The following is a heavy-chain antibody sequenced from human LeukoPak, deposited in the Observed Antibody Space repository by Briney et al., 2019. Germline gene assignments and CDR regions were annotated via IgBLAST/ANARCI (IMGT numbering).Heavy chain of an antibody. CDR3: ARDALPWYYSGWYPNWFDS. CDR2: SSSHNGNT. V-gene: IGHV1-18*01. Sequence: ASVKVSCKASGYTFSSYGISWVRQAPGQGLEWMGWSSSHNGNTNYAQKLQGRVTMSTDTSTSTAYMELGSLRSDDTAVYYCARDALPWYYSGWYPNWFDSWGQGTLVTVSS. J-gene: IGHJ5*01. D-gene: IGHD6-19*01. CDR1: GYTFSSYG.